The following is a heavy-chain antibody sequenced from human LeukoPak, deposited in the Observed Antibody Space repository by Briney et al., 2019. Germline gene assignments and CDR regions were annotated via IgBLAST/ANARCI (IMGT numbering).Heavy chain of an antibody. J-gene: IGHJ4*02. CDR3: ARVRYRLAEAYIDY. CDR1: GYTFTGYY. CDR2: INPNSGGT. Sequence: ASVKVSCKASGYTFTGYYMHWVRQAPGQGLEWMGWINPNSGGTNYAQKFQGRVTLTRDTSISTAYMELSRLRSDDTAVYYWARVRYRLAEAYIDYWGQGTLVTVSS. D-gene: IGHD3-16*01. V-gene: IGHV1-2*02.